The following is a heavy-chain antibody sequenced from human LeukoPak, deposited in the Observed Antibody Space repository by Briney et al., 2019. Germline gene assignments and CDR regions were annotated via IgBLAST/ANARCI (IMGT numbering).Heavy chain of an antibody. Sequence: SETLSLTCTVSGGSISSYYWSWIRQPAGKGLEWIGRIYTSGSTNYNPSLKSRVTISVDKSKNQFSLKLSPVTAADTAVYYCARVGLWQQLVRGSGAVPDSSYYYYMDVWGKGTTVTVSS. CDR1: GGSISSYY. V-gene: IGHV4-4*07. J-gene: IGHJ6*03. CDR2: IYTSGST. D-gene: IGHD6-13*01. CDR3: ARVGLWQQLVRGSGAVPDSSYYYYMDV.